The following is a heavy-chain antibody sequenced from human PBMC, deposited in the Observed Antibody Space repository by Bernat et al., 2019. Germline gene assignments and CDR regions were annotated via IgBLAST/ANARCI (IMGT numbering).Heavy chain of an antibody. CDR2: ISAYNGNT. CDR3: ARDAKTYYDFWNGYPNLYYFDY. Sequence: QVQLVQSGAEVKKPGASVKVSCKASGYTFTSYGISWVRQAPGQGLEWMGWISAYNGNTNYAQKLQGRVTMPTDTSTSTAYMELRSLRSDDTAVYYCARDAKTYYDFWNGYPNLYYFDYWGQGTLVTVSS. J-gene: IGHJ4*02. V-gene: IGHV1-18*04. D-gene: IGHD3-3*01. CDR1: GYTFTSYG.